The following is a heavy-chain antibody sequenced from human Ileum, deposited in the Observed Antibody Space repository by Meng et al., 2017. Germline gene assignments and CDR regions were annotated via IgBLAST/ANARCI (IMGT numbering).Heavy chain of an antibody. D-gene: IGHD3-22*01. CDR2: LSFDGSKI. CDR3: AFGVCGSNCYYLES. J-gene: IGHJ4*02. CDR1: GFTFSSYG. Sequence: QVQLVESGGGVVQPGGSLRLSCAASGFTFSSYGMHWVRQAPGKGLEWVALLSFDGSKIFYGDSVKGRFTISRDNSKNTLYLQMNSPRAEDTAVYYCAFGVCGSNCYYLESWGQGTLVTVSS. V-gene: IGHV3-30*03.